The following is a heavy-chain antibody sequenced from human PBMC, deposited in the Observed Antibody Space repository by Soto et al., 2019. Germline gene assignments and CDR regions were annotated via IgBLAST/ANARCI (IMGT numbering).Heavy chain of an antibody. V-gene: IGHV2-5*02. CDR3: VHKGGGDRILDY. D-gene: IGHD3-16*01. J-gene: IGHJ4*02. Sequence: QITLKESGPALVKPTQTLTLTCTFSGFSLSTSGVGVGWIRQPPGEALEWLALIYWDDYKHFSPSLESRLTHTKAPPKNPVVLTMTNMDPVDTATYYCVHKGGGDRILDYWGQGTLVTVSS. CDR2: IYWDDYK. CDR1: GFSLSTSGVG.